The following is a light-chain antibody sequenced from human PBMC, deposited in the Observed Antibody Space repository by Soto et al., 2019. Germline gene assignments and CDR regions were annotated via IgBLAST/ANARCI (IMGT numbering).Light chain of an antibody. CDR3: HHADRFPLLT. J-gene: IGKJ5*01. Sequence: DIQMTQSPSSVYASVGDRVTITCRSSEDISTWLAWYQQKPGKATKLLIYASSSLQSGVPSSFTGSGAGTEVTLTISSLQHEDFATYYCHHADRFPLLTFGQGTRLDI. CDR2: ASS. CDR1: EDISTW. V-gene: IGKV1-12*01.